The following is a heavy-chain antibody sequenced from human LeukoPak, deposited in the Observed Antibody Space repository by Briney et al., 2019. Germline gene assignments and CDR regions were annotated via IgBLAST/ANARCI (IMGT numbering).Heavy chain of an antibody. CDR2: INQDGSGE. Sequence: PGGSLRLSCAGSGFTFSGSWMSWVRQAPGKGLEWVANINQDGSGEYYVDSVKGRFTISRDNAKNTLYLQMNSLRAEDTAVYYCASLGGSYHGYYMDVWGKGTTVTVSS. D-gene: IGHD1-26*01. CDR1: GFTFSGSW. CDR3: ASLGGSYHGYYMDV. V-gene: IGHV3-7*01. J-gene: IGHJ6*03.